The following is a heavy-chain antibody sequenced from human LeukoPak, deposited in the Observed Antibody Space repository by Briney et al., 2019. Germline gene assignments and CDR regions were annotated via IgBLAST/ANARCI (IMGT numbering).Heavy chain of an antibody. V-gene: IGHV1-46*01. CDR3: ARDAGNYYDSSGYYHFDY. CDR1: GYTFTIYY. J-gene: IGHJ4*02. Sequence: GASVKVSYKASGYTFTIYYMHWVRQAPGQGLEGMGLINPSGGSTSYAQKFQGRVTMTRDMSTSTVYMELSSLRSEDTAVYYCARDAGNYYDSSGYYHFDYWGQGTLVTVSS. D-gene: IGHD3-22*01. CDR2: INPSGGST.